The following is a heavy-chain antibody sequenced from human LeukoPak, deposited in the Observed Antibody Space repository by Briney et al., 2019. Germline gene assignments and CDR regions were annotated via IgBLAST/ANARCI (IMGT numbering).Heavy chain of an antibody. CDR1: GGSISSSSDY. V-gene: IGHV4-39*01. CDR2: IYYSGST. Sequence: SETLSLTCTVSGGSISSSSDYWGWIRQPPGKGLEWIGSIYYSGSTYYNPSLKSRVTISVDTSKNQFSLKLSSVTAADTAAYYCARLTYYYGSGSFIDYWGQGTLVTVSS. CDR3: ARLTYYYGSGSFIDY. D-gene: IGHD3-10*01. J-gene: IGHJ4*02.